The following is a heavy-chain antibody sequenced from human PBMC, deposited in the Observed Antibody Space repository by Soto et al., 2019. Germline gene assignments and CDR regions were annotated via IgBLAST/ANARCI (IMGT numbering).Heavy chain of an antibody. CDR2: ISDSGGTS. CDR3: AKRPRALLTFDY. CDR1: GFIFSNYV. D-gene: IGHD1-26*01. Sequence: EVQLVDSGGGLVQPGGSLRLSCAASGFIFSNYVMSWVRQAPGKGLEWVSSISDSGGTSYYADSVKVRFTISRDNSKNTLYLQMNSLRAEDTAIYYCAKRPRALLTFDYWGQGTLVTVSS. V-gene: IGHV3-23*04. J-gene: IGHJ4*02.